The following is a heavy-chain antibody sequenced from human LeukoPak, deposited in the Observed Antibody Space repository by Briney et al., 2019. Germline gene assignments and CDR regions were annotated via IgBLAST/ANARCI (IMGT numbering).Heavy chain of an antibody. Sequence: QPGGSLRLSCAASGFTFSDHYLDWVRQAPGKGLEGVGRSRSKTNRYTTQYAASVKGRFTISRDDSKNSLYLQMNSLKTEDTAVYYCARGDSSGWGLDYWGLGTLVTVSS. CDR1: GFTFSDHY. V-gene: IGHV3-72*01. CDR3: ARGDSSGWGLDY. D-gene: IGHD6-19*01. CDR2: SRSKTNRYTT. J-gene: IGHJ4*02.